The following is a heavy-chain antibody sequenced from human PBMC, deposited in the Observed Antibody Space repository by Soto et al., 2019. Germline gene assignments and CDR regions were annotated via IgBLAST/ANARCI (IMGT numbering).Heavy chain of an antibody. CDR3: ARGVGYSSAGDAFDI. V-gene: IGHV1-18*01. D-gene: IGHD6-25*01. CDR2: ISAYNGNT. J-gene: IGHJ3*02. CDR1: GYTFTSYG. Sequence: ASVKVSCKASGYTFTSYGISWVRQAPGQGLEWMGWISAYNGNTNYAQKLQGRVTMTTDTSTSTAYMELRSLRSDGTAVYYWARGVGYSSAGDAFDIWCIGTMVTVSS.